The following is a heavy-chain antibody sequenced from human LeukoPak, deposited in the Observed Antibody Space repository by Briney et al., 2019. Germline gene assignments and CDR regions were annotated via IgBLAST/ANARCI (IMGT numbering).Heavy chain of an antibody. CDR3: ARRSRNGLDAFDI. Sequence: ASVKVSFTASAYTFTVYYLHWVRQAPGQGLEWMGWIDPNNGDTKYAQKFQGRVTMTRDRSISTAYMELSRPTSDDTAVYYCARRSRNGLDAFDIWGQGTMVTVSS. D-gene: IGHD1-14*01. CDR2: IDPNNGDT. J-gene: IGHJ3*02. V-gene: IGHV1-2*02. CDR1: AYTFTVYY.